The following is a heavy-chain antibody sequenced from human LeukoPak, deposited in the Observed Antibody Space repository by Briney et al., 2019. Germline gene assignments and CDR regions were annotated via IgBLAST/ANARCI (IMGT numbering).Heavy chain of an antibody. CDR1: GGTFSSYA. D-gene: IGHD5-12*01. J-gene: IGHJ4*02. Sequence: GASVKVSCKASGGTFSSYAISWVRQAPGQGLEWMGGIIPIFGTANYAQKFQGRVTITTDESTSTAYMGLSSLRSEDTAVYYCARGGRGYSGYDSQYFDYWGQGTLVTVSS. CDR3: ARGGRGYSGYDSQYFDY. CDR2: IIPIFGTA. V-gene: IGHV1-69*05.